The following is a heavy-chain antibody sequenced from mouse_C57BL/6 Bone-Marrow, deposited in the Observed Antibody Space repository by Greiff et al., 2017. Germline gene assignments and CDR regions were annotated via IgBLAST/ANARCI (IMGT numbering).Heavy chain of an antibody. CDR3: ARGYYSSRYAMDY. J-gene: IGHJ4*01. CDR2: IDPSDSET. V-gene: IGHV1-52*01. D-gene: IGHD1-1*01. Sequence: VKLQQPGAELVRPGSSVKLSCKASGYTFTSYWMHWVKQRPIQGLEWIGNIDPSDSETHYNQKFKDKVTLPVDKSSSTAYMQLSSLTSEDSAVYKCARGYYSSRYAMDYWGQGTSVTVSS. CDR1: GYTFTSYW.